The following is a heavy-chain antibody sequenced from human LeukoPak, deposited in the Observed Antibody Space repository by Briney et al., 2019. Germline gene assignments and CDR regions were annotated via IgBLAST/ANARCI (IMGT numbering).Heavy chain of an antibody. CDR2: ISGSGGST. CDR3: AKGRSPNYYDSSGALDY. V-gene: IGHV3-23*01. J-gene: IGHJ4*02. D-gene: IGHD3-22*01. CDR1: GITLSNYG. Sequence: GGSLRLSCVVSGITLSNYGMSWVRQAPGKGLEWVSAISGSGGSTYYADSVKGRFTISRDNSKNTLYLQMNSLRAEDTAVYYCAKGRSPNYYDSSGALDYWGQGTLVTVSS.